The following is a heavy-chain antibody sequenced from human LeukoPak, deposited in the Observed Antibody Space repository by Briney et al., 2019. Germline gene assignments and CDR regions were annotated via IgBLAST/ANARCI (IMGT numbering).Heavy chain of an antibody. CDR1: GFTFSNHA. J-gene: IGHJ4*02. CDR2: ISGDGGTT. Sequence: GGSLRLSCAASGFTFSNHAMTWVRQAPGKGLEWVSVISGDGGTTYYADSVKGRFTISRDNSKNTLYLQMDSLRAGDTAVYYCAKGHSSGWYAYFDYWGQGTLVTVSS. D-gene: IGHD6-19*01. CDR3: AKGHSSGWYAYFDY. V-gene: IGHV3-23*01.